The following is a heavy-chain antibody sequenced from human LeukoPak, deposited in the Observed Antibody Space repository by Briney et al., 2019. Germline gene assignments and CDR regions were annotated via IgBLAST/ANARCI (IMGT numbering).Heavy chain of an antibody. V-gene: IGHV4-38-2*02. CDR3: ARKLRYFDWDYIDY. D-gene: IGHD3-9*01. Sequence: PSETLSLTCTVSGYSISSGYYWGWIRQPPGKGLEWIGSIYHSGSTYYNPSLKSRVTISVDTSKNQFSLKLSSVTAADTAVYYCARKLRYFDWDYIDYWGQGTLVTVSS. CDR1: GYSISSGYY. J-gene: IGHJ4*02. CDR2: IYHSGST.